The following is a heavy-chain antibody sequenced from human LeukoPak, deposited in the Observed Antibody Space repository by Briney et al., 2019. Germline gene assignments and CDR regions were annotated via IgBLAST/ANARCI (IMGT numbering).Heavy chain of an antibody. D-gene: IGHD2-21*01. V-gene: IGHV1-69*05. CDR3: ASFLGGEANSDAFDI. CDR2: IIPIFGTA. J-gene: IGHJ3*02. CDR1: GYTFTGYY. Sequence: SVKVSCKASGYTFTGYYMHWVRQAPGQGLEWMGRIIPIFGTANYAQKFQGRVTITTDESTSTAYMELSSLRSEDTAVYYCASFLGGEANSDAFDIWGQGTMVTVSS.